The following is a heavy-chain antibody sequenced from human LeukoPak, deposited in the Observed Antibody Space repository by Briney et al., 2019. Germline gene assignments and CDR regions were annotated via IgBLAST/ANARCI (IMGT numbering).Heavy chain of an antibody. CDR1: GFTFDNYA. V-gene: IGHV3-23*01. Sequence: GGSLRLSCAASGFTFDNYAMTWVRQAPGKGLEWVSTHSASGGRTYYADSVKGRFTISKDNSKNMLYLQLNSLRADDTAVYYCARQVDSSWAGCDFWGQGTLVTVSS. CDR2: HSASGGRT. J-gene: IGHJ4*02. D-gene: IGHD6-13*01. CDR3: ARQVDSSWAGCDF.